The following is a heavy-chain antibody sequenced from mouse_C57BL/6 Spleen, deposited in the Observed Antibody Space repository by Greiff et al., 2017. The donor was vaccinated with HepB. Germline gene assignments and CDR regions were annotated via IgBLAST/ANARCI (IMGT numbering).Heavy chain of an antibody. D-gene: IGHD2-10*01. CDR2: INYDGSST. V-gene: IGHV5-16*01. CDR3: ARAYYGNYGAMDY. CDR1: GFTFSDYY. J-gene: IGHJ4*01. Sequence: EVKLMESEGGLVQPGSSMKLSCTASGFTFSDYYMAWVRQVPEKGLEWVANINYDGSSTYYLDSLKSRFIISRDNAKNILYLQMSSLKSEDTATYYCARAYYGNYGAMDYWGQGTSVTVSS.